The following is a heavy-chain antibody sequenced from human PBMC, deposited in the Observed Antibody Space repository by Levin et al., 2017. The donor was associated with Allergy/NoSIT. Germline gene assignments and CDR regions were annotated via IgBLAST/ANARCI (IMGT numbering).Heavy chain of an antibody. CDR1: GGSFSGYY. V-gene: IGHV4-34*01. D-gene: IGHD2-8*01. CDR3: ARAGIVLMVEAPLAFDI. J-gene: IGHJ3*02. Sequence: ESLKISCAVYGGSFSGYYWSWIRQPPGKGLEWIGEINHSGSTNNNPSLKSRVTISGDTCQNQFSLKLSSVTADETAVYYCARAGIVLMVEAPLAFDIWGQGTMVTVSS. CDR2: INHSGST.